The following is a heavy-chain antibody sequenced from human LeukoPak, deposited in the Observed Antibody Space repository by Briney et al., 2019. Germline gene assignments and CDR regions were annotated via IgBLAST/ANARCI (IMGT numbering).Heavy chain of an antibody. Sequence: GASVKVSCKASGYTFTSYGISWVRQAPGQGLEWMGWISAYNGNTNYAQKFQGRVTMTRNTSISTAYMELSSLRSEDTAVYYCARAWGYCSSTSCWGFLGYWGQGTLVTVSS. V-gene: IGHV1-18*01. CDR3: ARAWGYCSSTSCWGFLGY. J-gene: IGHJ4*02. CDR1: GYTFTSYG. CDR2: ISAYNGNT. D-gene: IGHD2-2*01.